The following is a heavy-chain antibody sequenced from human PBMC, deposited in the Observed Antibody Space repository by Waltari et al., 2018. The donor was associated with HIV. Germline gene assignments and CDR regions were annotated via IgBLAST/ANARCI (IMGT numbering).Heavy chain of an antibody. V-gene: IGHV3-33*01. J-gene: IGHJ4*02. Sequence: QVQLVESGGGAVQPGTSLTLSCAVSGFTFATFGIHWVRQSPGKGLEWLAVCWSYGVEISSAGSVKGRFTISKDSSQKTLYLHLTSLRAEDTALYYCARGYSSSRWIPLYHWGRGTLVTVSS. CDR2: CWSYGVEI. D-gene: IGHD6-6*01. CDR3: ARGYSSSRWIPLYH. CDR1: GFTFATFG.